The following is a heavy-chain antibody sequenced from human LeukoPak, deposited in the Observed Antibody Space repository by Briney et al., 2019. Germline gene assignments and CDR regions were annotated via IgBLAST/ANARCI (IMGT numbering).Heavy chain of an antibody. CDR2: IYYSRST. V-gene: IGHV4-59*08. D-gene: IGHD6-19*01. CDR1: GGSISSYY. Sequence: PSETLSLTCTVSGGSISSYYWSWIRQPPGKGLEWIGYIYYSRSTNYNPSLKSRVTISVDTSKNQFSLKLSSVTAADTAVYYCARLLSGWSPWNWFDPWGQGTLVTVSS. CDR3: ARLLSGWSPWNWFDP. J-gene: IGHJ5*02.